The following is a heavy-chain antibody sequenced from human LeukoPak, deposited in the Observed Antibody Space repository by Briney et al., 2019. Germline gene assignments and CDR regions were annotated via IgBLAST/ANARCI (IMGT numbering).Heavy chain of an antibody. Sequence: PGGSLRLSCTASGFNFSTYWMTWVRQVPGKGLEWVAVISYDGSNKYYADSVKGRFTISRDNSKNTLYLQMNSLRAEDTAVYYCAKDYYPTWSRDTAITNWFDPWGQGTLVTVSS. D-gene: IGHD5-18*01. CDR2: ISYDGSNK. CDR3: AKDYYPTWSRDTAITNWFDP. J-gene: IGHJ5*02. CDR1: GFNFSTYW. V-gene: IGHV3-30*18.